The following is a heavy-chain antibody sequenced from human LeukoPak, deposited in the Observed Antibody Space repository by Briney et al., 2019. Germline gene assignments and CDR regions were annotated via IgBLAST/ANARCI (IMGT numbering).Heavy chain of an antibody. CDR2: TYYRSKWYS. CDR3: ATSAYSREWFDS. CDR1: GESVSSNTAT. Sequence: SQTLSLTCAISGESVSSNTATWNWIRQSPSRGLEWLGRTYYRSKWYSDYAESVRSRIVINPDTSKNQFSLHLNSVTPEDTAVYYCATSAYSREWFDSWGQGTLVTVSS. V-gene: IGHV6-1*01. J-gene: IGHJ5*01. D-gene: IGHD2-15*01.